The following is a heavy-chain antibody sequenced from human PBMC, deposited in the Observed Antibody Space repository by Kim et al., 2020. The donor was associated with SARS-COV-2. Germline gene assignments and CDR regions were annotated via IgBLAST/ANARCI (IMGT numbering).Heavy chain of an antibody. CDR2: INIYIGDT. J-gene: IGHJ5*02. CDR3: AREPWQDLSFWYDP. CDR1: GYTFTSYA. V-gene: IGHV1-3*04. D-gene: IGHD6-19*01. Sequence: ASVKVSCKASGYTFTSYAIHWLRQAPGQRLEWVGWINIYIGDTAYSKKLQDRVIITKDISASTTYMELSSLTPDDTAVYYCAREPWQDLSFWYDPWGQGTLVTVSS.